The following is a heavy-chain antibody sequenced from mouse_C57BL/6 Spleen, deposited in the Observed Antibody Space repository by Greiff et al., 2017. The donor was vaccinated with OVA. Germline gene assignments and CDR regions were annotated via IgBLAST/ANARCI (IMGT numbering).Heavy chain of an antibody. Sequence: EVKLMESGGGLVQPGGSLKLSCAASGFTFSDYGMAWVRQAPRKGPEWVAFISNLAYSIYYADTVTGRFTISRENAKNTLYLEMSSMRSEDTAMYYCARQGDYDGYDDWGQGTTLTVSS. D-gene: IGHD2-4*01. CDR3: ARQGDYDGYDD. CDR2: ISNLAYSI. V-gene: IGHV5-15*01. J-gene: IGHJ2*01. CDR1: GFTFSDYG.